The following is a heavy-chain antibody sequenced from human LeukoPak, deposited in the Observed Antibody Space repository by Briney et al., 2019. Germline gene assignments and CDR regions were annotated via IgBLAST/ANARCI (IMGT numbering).Heavy chain of an antibody. CDR2: ISGSGGST. CDR1: GFTFSSYA. J-gene: IGHJ4*02. D-gene: IGHD3-10*01. CDR3: AAYSGGAIFVDC. V-gene: IGHV3-23*01. Sequence: GGSLRLSCAASGFTFSSYAMSWVRQAPGKGLEWVSAISGSGGSTYYADSVKGRFTISRDNSKNTLYLQMNSLRAEDTAVYYCAAYSGGAIFVDCWGQGTLVTVSS.